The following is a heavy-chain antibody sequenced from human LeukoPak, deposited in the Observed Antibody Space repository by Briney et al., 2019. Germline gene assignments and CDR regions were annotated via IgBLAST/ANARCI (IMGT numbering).Heavy chain of an antibody. CDR3: ARRPITIFGVVITKNWFDP. V-gene: IGHV1-2*06. J-gene: IGHJ5*02. Sequence: ASVKVSCKASGYTFTGYYMHWVRQAPGQGLEWMGRINPNSGGTNYAQKFQGRVTMTRDTSISTAYMELSRLRSDDTAVYYCARRPITIFGVVITKNWFDPWGQGTLVTVSS. CDR1: GYTFTGYY. D-gene: IGHD3-3*01. CDR2: INPNSGGT.